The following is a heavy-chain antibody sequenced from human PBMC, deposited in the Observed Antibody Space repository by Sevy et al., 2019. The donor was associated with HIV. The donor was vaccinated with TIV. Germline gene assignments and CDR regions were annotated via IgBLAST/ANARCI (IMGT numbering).Heavy chain of an antibody. D-gene: IGHD4-17*01. CDR2: ISYDGSDK. J-gene: IGHJ6*02. Sequence: GGSLRLSYTASGFAFTNYYATHWVRQAPGKGLEWVALISYDGSDKFYADSVKGRFTITRDNFKNTLYLQMNGLTTEDTAVYYCARPRANYVDHYFFYAMDVWGQGTTVTVSS. CDR1: GFAFTNYYA. V-gene: IGHV3-30-3*01. CDR3: ARPRANYVDHYFFYAMDV.